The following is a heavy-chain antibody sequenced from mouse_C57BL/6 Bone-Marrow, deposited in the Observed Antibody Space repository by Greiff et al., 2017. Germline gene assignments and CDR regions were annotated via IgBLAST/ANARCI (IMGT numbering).Heavy chain of an antibody. CDR2: IDPNSGGT. J-gene: IGHJ4*01. CDR3: ARWGRSSSYYAMDY. CDR1: GYTFTSYW. Sequence: QVQLQQPGAELVKPGASVKLSCKASGYTFTSYWMHWVKQRPGRGLEWIGRIDPNSGGTKYNEKFKGKATLTVDKPSSTAYMQLSSLTSEDSAVYYCARWGRSSSYYAMDYWGQGTSVTVSA. V-gene: IGHV1-72*01. D-gene: IGHD3-3*01.